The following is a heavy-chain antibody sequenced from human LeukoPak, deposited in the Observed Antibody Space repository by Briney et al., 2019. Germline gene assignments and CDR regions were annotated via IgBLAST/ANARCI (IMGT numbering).Heavy chain of an antibody. CDR3: ARSIRYNSSWYYFDY. V-gene: IGHV4-4*07. CDR2: IYTSGST. J-gene: IGHJ4*02. Sequence: SETLSLTCTVSGGSISSYYWSWIRQPAGKGLEWIGRIYTSGSTYYNPSLKSRVTMSVDTSKNQFSLKLSSVTAADTAVYYCARSIRYNSSWYYFDYWGQGTLVTVSS. D-gene: IGHD6-13*01. CDR1: GGSISSYY.